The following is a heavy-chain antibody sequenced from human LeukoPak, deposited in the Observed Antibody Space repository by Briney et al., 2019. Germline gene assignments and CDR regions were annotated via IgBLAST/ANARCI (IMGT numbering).Heavy chain of an antibody. CDR2: INSDGKTT. V-gene: IGHV3-48*01. CDR3: PSRSITWYRGNTGFDP. J-gene: IGHJ5*02. D-gene: IGHD6-13*01. CDR1: GFTFSDYS. Sequence: GGSLRLSCAASGFTFSDYSMNWVRQAPGKGLEDLSYINSDGKTTWYADPVKGRFTASRDNAKNSLYLQMNSLRVEDTAVYYWPSRSITWYRGNTGFDPWAREPWSPSPQ.